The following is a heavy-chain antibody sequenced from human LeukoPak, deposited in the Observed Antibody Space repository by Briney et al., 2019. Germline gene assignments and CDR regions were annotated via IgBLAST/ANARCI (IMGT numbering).Heavy chain of an antibody. Sequence: ASVKVSCKASGYTFTGYYMHWVRQAPGQGLVWMGWINPNSGGTNYAQKFQGRVTMTRDTSISTAYMELSRLRSDDTAVYYCARDRRYYDSSGYPDAFDIWGQGTMVTVSS. CDR1: GYTFTGYY. V-gene: IGHV1-2*02. CDR3: ARDRRYYDSSGYPDAFDI. D-gene: IGHD3-22*01. J-gene: IGHJ3*02. CDR2: INPNSGGT.